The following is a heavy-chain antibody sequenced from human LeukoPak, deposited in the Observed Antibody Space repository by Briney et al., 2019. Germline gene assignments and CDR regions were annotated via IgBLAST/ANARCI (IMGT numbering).Heavy chain of an antibody. CDR1: GGSISSGDYY. J-gene: IGHJ3*02. Sequence: SETLSLTCTVSGGSISSGDYYWSWIRQPPGKGLEWIGYIYYSGSTYYNPSLKSRVTISVDTSKNQFSLKLSSVTAADTAVYYCARGAESHVLLWFGELMGDAFDIWGQGTMVTVSS. V-gene: IGHV4-30-4*08. D-gene: IGHD3-10*01. CDR2: IYYSGST. CDR3: ARGAESHVLLWFGELMGDAFDI.